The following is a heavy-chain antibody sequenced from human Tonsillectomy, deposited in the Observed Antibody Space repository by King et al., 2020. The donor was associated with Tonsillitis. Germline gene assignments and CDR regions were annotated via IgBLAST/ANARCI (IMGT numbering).Heavy chain of an antibody. CDR3: AKASPVDTALLWGEYFDY. D-gene: IGHD5-18*01. J-gene: IGHJ4*02. Sequence: VQLVESGGGLVQPGGSLRLSCAASGFTFSSYAMSWVRQAPGKGLEWVSAISGSGGSTYYADSVKGRFTISRDNSKNTLYLQMNSLRAEDTAVYYCAKASPVDTALLWGEYFDYWGQGTLVTVSS. CDR1: GFTFSSYA. V-gene: IGHV3-23*04. CDR2: ISGSGGST.